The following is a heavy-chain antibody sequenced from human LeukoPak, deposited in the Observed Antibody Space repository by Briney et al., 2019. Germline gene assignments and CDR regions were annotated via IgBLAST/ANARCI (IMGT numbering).Heavy chain of an antibody. CDR3: AKDTVGIGDDYILWYFDL. Sequence: GGSLRLSCAASGFTFSSYGMHWVRQAPGKGLEWVAFIRYDGSNKYYADSVKGLFTNSRDNAKNTLYLQMTGLRAEDTAVYYCAKDTVGIGDDYILWYFDLWGRGKLCSVSS. CDR2: IRYDGSNK. D-gene: IGHD4-11*01. J-gene: IGHJ2*01. CDR1: GFTFSSYG. V-gene: IGHV3-30*02.